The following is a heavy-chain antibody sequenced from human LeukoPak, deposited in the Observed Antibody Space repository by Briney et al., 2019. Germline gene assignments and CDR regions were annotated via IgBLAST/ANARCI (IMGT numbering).Heavy chain of an antibody. J-gene: IGHJ3*02. Sequence: PRGSLRLSCAAAVFTFSSYAMSWVRQAPGKGLEWVSAISGSGVSTYYADSVKGRFTISRDNSKNTLYLQMNSLRAEDTAVYYCAKSATYGDYVGPFDIWGQGTMVTVSS. CDR2: ISGSGVST. CDR3: AKSATYGDYVGPFDI. CDR1: VFTFSSYA. D-gene: IGHD4-17*01. V-gene: IGHV3-23*01.